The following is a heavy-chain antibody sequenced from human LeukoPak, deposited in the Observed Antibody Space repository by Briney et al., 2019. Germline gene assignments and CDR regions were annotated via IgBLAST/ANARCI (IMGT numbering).Heavy chain of an antibody. D-gene: IGHD3-10*01. CDR2: INPNSGGT. CDR1: GYNFTGNY. CDR3: ARYAGIGSYYNLWYFDY. J-gene: IGHJ4*02. Sequence: ASVKVSCKASGYNFTGNYMHWVRQAPGQGLEWMGWINPNSGGTNYAQKFQGRVTMTRDTSIGTAYMELRRLRSDDTAVYYCARYAGIGSYYNLWYFDYWGQGTLVTVSS. V-gene: IGHV1-2*02.